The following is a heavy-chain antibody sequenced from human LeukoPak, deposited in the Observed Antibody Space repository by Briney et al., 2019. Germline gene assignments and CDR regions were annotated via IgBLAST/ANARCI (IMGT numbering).Heavy chain of an antibody. V-gene: IGHV1-2*02. Sequence: ASVKVSCKASGYTFTGYYMHWVRQAPGQGLEWMGWINPNSGGTNYAQKFQGRVTMTRDTSISTAYMELRSLRSDDTAVYYCARDRGLPMGFDPWGQGTLVTVSS. D-gene: IGHD3-10*01. J-gene: IGHJ5*02. CDR2: INPNSGGT. CDR3: ARDRGLPMGFDP. CDR1: GYTFTGYY.